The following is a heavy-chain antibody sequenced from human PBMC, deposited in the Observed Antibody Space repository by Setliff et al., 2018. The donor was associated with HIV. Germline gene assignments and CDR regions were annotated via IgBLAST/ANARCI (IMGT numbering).Heavy chain of an antibody. Sequence: KTSETLSLTCTVSGASISSGYYWGWIRQPPGKGLEWIGSIYHSGSTYYNPSLKSRVTISVDTSKNQFSLKLSSVTAADTAVYYCARGRSRWTYYNYYYMDVWGKGTTVTVS. CDR1: GASISSGYY. CDR3: ARGRSRWTYYNYYYMDV. CDR2: IYHSGST. J-gene: IGHJ6*03. D-gene: IGHD6-13*01. V-gene: IGHV4-38-2*02.